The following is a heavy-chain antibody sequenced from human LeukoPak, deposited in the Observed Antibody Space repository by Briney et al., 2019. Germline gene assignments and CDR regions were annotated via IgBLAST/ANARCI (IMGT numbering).Heavy chain of an antibody. Sequence: GGSLRLSSAGSGFAFSAYSMNWARQAPGKGLEWVSSISASPYIYYADSVKDRFIIFRDNAKSSLYLQMNSLRAEDTAVYYCVRGGLSMQREDVFDLWGQGTMVTVSS. J-gene: IGHJ3*01. CDR2: ISASPYI. CDR3: VRGGLSMQREDVFDL. V-gene: IGHV3-21*01. CDR1: GFAFSAYS. D-gene: IGHD2/OR15-2a*01.